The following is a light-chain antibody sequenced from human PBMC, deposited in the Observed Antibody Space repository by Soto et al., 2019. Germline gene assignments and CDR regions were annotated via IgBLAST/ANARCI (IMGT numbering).Light chain of an antibody. CDR2: GVS. CDR3: QQYDKSPLT. Sequence: EIVLTQSPGTLSLSPGERATLSCRASQSVSNSHLAWHQQKPGQAPRLLIFGVSNRAAGIPDRFSGSGSGTDFTLTIYRREPEDYAVYYCQQYDKSPLTFGGGTKVEIK. J-gene: IGKJ4*01. V-gene: IGKV3-20*01. CDR1: QSVSNSH.